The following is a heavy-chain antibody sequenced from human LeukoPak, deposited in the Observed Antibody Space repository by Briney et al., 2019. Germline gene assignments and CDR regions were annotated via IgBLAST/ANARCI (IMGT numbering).Heavy chain of an antibody. CDR1: GFTFSSYV. V-gene: IGHV3-30*18. Sequence: GGSLRLSCAASGFTFSSYVMHWVRQAPGKGLDWVAVVSYDGSNKYYADSVKGRFTISRDNSKKTLYLQMTSLCPEDTALYYCAKARPPYGDYTYYFDYWGLGTLVTVSS. J-gene: IGHJ4*02. CDR3: AKARPPYGDYTYYFDY. CDR2: VSYDGSNK. D-gene: IGHD4-17*01.